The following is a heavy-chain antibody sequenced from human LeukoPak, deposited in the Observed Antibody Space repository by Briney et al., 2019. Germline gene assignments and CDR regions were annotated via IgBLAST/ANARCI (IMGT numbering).Heavy chain of an antibody. D-gene: IGHD4-17*01. CDR2: IYHSGST. Sequence: SETLSLTCTVSGYSISSGYYWGWIRQPPGKGLEWIGSIYHSGSTYYNPSLKSRVTISVDTSKNQFSLKLSSVTAADTAVYYCAGYYGDYAYWGQGTLVTVSS. CDR3: AGYYGDYAY. CDR1: GYSISSGYY. V-gene: IGHV4-38-2*02. J-gene: IGHJ4*02.